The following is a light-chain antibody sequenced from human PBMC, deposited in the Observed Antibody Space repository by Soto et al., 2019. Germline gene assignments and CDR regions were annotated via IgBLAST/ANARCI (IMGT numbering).Light chain of an antibody. V-gene: IGLV1-44*01. J-gene: IGLJ2*01. CDR3: AAWDDSLNGLV. CDR2: ANN. Sequence: QSVLTQPPSVSGPPGQRVSISCSGSRSNIGINAVDWYHQLPGTAPKVLIYANNQRPSGVPDRFSGSKSGTSASLAINGLQSDDEAHYYCAAWDDSLNGLVFGGGTKVTVL. CDR1: RSNIGINA.